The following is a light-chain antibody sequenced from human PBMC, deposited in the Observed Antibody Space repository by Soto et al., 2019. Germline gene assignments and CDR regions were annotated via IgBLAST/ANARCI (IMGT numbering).Light chain of an antibody. CDR2: EVS. J-gene: IGLJ2*01. Sequence: QSVLTQPASVSGSPGQSITISCTGTSSDVGGYDFVSWYQQHPGKAPKLMMYEVSNRPSGVSNRFSGSKSGNTASLTISGLQAEDEADYYCSSYTSSSTLVFGGGTKL. CDR1: SSDVGGYDF. V-gene: IGLV2-14*01. CDR3: SSYTSSSTLV.